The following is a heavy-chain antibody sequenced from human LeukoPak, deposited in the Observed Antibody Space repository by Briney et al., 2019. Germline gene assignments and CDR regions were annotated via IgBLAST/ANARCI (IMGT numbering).Heavy chain of an antibody. CDR2: INPKRGET. Sequence: GASVTVSYSHSGYGFTDYYVHWVRQGPGQGRERRGWINPKRGETDYTQKYQGRDTITRATKNRKVYVELTRVREEGTARYYCAAWRGNVDSWTGPFDYWGQGTLITVSS. V-gene: IGHV1-2*02. J-gene: IGHJ4*02. CDR3: AAWRGNVDSWTGPFDY. CDR1: GYGFTDYY. D-gene: IGHD3-3*01.